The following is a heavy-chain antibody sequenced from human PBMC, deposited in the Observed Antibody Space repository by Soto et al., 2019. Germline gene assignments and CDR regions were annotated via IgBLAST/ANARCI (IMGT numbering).Heavy chain of an antibody. V-gene: IGHV1-69*13. CDR1: GGTFSSYA. D-gene: IGHD3-22*01. J-gene: IGHJ6*02. CDR2: IIPIFGTA. CDR3: ARDLRAYYDSSGYYYYYGMDV. Sequence: SVKVACKASGGTFSSYAISWVRQAPGQGLEWMGGIIPIFGTANYAQKFQGRVTITADESTSTAYMELSSLRSEDTAVYYCARDLRAYYDSSGYYYYYGMDVWGQGTTVTVSS.